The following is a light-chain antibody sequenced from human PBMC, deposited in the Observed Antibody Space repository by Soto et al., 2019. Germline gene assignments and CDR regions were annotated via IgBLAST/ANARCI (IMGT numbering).Light chain of an antibody. V-gene: IGKV1-5*01. CDR3: QQYRSSSPT. J-gene: IGKJ2*01. Sequence: DIQMTQSPSTLSASVGDRVTITCRASQSISSWLAWDQQKPGKAPKLLIYGASSLESGVPARFSGSGSVTEFTLTIDSLQPDDFATYYCQQYRSSSPTFGQGTKLEI. CDR2: GAS. CDR1: QSISSW.